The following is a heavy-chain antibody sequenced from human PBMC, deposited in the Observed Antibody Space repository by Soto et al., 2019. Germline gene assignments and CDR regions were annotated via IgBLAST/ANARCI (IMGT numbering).Heavy chain of an antibody. V-gene: IGHV4-34*01. D-gene: IGHD3-22*01. CDR1: AESLSTYD. J-gene: IGHJ6*02. Sequence: SENWCHRCAVQAESLSTYDYSVSRHPLGKGLEWIGEIHPFGDTNYNPSLSNRVTISLDTSKNQFSLKLTSVTAADTAVYYCARHEGGYYDSSGYYYGVTGYYGMDVWGQGTTVT. CDR2: IHPFGDT. CDR3: ARHEGGYYDSSGYYYGVTGYYGMDV.